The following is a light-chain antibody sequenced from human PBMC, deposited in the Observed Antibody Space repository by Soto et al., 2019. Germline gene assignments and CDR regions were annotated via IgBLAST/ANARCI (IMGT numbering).Light chain of an antibody. Sequence: EIVMTQSPVALSVSPGESAALSCRASQSVGRNFAWYQQRPGQAPRVLIYGTSTRATGVPARFSGSGSGTDFTLTISSLQSEDFAVYYCQKYNNWPYTFGQGTRLEIK. V-gene: IGKV3-15*01. CDR2: GTS. J-gene: IGKJ2*01. CDR3: QKYNNWPYT. CDR1: QSVGRN.